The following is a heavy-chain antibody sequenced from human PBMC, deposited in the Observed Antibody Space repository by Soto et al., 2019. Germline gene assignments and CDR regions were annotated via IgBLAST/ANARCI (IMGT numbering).Heavy chain of an antibody. J-gene: IGHJ6*03. CDR3: ARVIAVRPLQAGYYYYYYMDV. V-gene: IGHV6-1*01. D-gene: IGHD2-21*01. CDR2: TYYRSKWYN. Sequence: PSQTLSLTCAISGDSVSSNSAAWNWIRQSPSRGLEWLGRTYYRSKWYNDYAVSVKSRITINPDTSKNQFSLQLNSVTPEDTAVYYCARVIAVRPLQAGYYYYYYMDVWGKGTTVTVSS. CDR1: GDSVSSNSAA.